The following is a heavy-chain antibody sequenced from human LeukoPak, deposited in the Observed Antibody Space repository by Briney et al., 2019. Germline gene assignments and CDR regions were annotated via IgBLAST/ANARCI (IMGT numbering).Heavy chain of an antibody. CDR2: INPNSGGT. J-gene: IGHJ5*02. V-gene: IGHV1-2*02. CDR3: ARVNFGYVAGTTPTGQTWFDP. Sequence: ASVKVSCKASGYTFTGYYMHWVRQAPGQGLEWMGWINPNSGGTNYAQKFQGRVTMTRDTSISTAYMELSRLRSDDTAVYYCARVNFGYVAGTTPTGQTWFDPWGQGTLVTVSS. D-gene: IGHD6-19*01. CDR1: GYTFTGYY.